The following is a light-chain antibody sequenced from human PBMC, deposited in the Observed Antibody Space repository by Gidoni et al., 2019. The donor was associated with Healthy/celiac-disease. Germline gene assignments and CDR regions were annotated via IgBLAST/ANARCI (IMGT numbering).Light chain of an antibody. V-gene: IGKV2-28*01. Sequence: DIVMTQSPLSLPVTPGEPASISCRSSQSLLHSNGYNYLDWYLQKPGQSPQLLIYLGSNRASGVPDRFSGSGSGTYFTLKFSRVEAEDVGVYYCMQALQTPRTFGQGTKVEIK. CDR3: MQALQTPRT. CDR1: QSLLHSNGYNY. J-gene: IGKJ1*01. CDR2: LGS.